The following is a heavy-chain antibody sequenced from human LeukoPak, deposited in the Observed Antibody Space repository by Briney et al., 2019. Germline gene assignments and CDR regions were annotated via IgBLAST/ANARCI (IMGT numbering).Heavy chain of an antibody. J-gene: IGHJ6*03. CDR1: GYTFTSYG. D-gene: IGHD3-9*01. V-gene: IGHV1-18*01. CDR2: ISAYNGNT. CDR3: AGVQGGTYYYNLRVMKEGYYYYYMDV. Sequence: ASVKVSCKASGYTFTSYGISWVRQAPGQGLEWMGWISAYNGNTNYAQKLQGRVTMTTDTSTSTAYMELRSLRSDDTAVYYCAGVQGGTYYYNLRVMKEGYYYYYMDVWGKGTTVTVSS.